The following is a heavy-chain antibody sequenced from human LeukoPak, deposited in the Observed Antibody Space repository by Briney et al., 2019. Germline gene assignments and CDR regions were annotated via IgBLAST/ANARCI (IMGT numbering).Heavy chain of an antibody. CDR3: ARDPGDGYFDY. Sequence: ASVKVSCKASVGTFISYTISWVRQPPGQGLEWMGRIIPILGIANYAQKFQGRVTITADKSTSTAYMELSSLRSEDTAVYYCARDPGDGYFDYWGQGTLVTVSS. J-gene: IGHJ4*02. D-gene: IGHD2-21*02. CDR1: VGTFISYT. CDR2: IIPILGIA. V-gene: IGHV1-69*04.